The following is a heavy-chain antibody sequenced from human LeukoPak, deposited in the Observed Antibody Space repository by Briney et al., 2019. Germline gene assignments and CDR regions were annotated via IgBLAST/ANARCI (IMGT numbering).Heavy chain of an antibody. J-gene: IGHJ4*02. Sequence: GGSLRLSCAASGFTFSSYAMSWVRQAPGKGLEWVSAISGSGGSTYYADSVKGRFTISRDNSKNTLYLQMNGLRAEDTAVYYCAKDSSLELPAPGFDYWGQGTLVTVSS. V-gene: IGHV3-23*01. D-gene: IGHD2-15*01. CDR2: ISGSGGST. CDR3: AKDSSLELPAPGFDY. CDR1: GFTFSSYA.